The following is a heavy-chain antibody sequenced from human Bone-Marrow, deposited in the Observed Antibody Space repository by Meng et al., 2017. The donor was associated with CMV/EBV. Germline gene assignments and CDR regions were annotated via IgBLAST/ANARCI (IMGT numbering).Heavy chain of an antibody. J-gene: IGHJ6*02. D-gene: IGHD1-1*01. CDR3: ARGKGKLERHYYYGMDV. CDR2: TRDKGNTYTT. Sequence: GESLKISCAASGFTFSDHYMDWVRQAPGKGLEWVGRTRDKGNTYTTEYAASVAGRFTISRDDSKNSLYLQMTSLKTEDTAVYYCARGKGKLERHYYYGMDVWGQGTTVTVSS. V-gene: IGHV3-72*01. CDR1: GFTFSDHY.